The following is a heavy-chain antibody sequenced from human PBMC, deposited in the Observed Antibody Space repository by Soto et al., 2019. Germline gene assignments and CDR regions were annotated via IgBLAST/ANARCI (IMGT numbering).Heavy chain of an antibody. CDR3: ARAGIAVAGRALALFDY. CDR2: ISYDGSNK. J-gene: IGHJ4*02. CDR1: GFTFSSYA. D-gene: IGHD6-19*01. Sequence: GGSLRLSCAASGFTFSSYAMHWVRQAPGKGLEWVAVISYDGSNKYYADSVKGRFTISRDNSKNTLYLQMNSLRAEDTAVYYCARAGIAVAGRALALFDYWGQGTLVTVSS. V-gene: IGHV3-30-3*01.